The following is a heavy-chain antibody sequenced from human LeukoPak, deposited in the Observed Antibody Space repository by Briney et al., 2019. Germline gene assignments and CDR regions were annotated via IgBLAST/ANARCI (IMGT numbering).Heavy chain of an antibody. CDR3: ARAPKPCSGGSCYSGFGYFDY. CDR1: GGSISSGSYY. Sequence: SQTLSLTCTVSGGSISSGSYYWSWIRQPAGKGLEWIGRIYTSGNTNYNPSLKSRITISADTSKNQFSLKLSSVTAADTAVYYCARAPKPCSGGSCYSGFGYFDYWGQGTLVTVSS. D-gene: IGHD2-15*01. J-gene: IGHJ4*02. CDR2: IYTSGNT. V-gene: IGHV4-61*02.